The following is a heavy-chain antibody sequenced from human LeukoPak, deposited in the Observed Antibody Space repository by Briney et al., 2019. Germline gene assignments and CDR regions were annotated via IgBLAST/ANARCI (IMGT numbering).Heavy chain of an antibody. CDR1: GGSFSGYY. V-gene: IGHV4-34*01. Sequence: SETLSLTCAVYGGSFSGYYWGWIRQPPGKGLEWIGEINHSGSTNYNPTLKSRVTISVDTSKNQFSLKLSSVTAADTAVYYCARGRSEMATIAGRDYWGQGTLVTVSS. D-gene: IGHD5-24*01. J-gene: IGHJ4*02. CDR3: ARGRSEMATIAGRDY. CDR2: INHSGST.